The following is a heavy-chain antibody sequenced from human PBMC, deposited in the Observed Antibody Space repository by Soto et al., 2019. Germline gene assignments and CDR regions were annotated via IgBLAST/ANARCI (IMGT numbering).Heavy chain of an antibody. CDR2: ISSSSSTI. Sequence: PGGSLRLSCAASGFTFSSYSMNWVRQAPGKGLEWVSYISSSSSTIYYADSVKGRFTISRDNAKNSLYLQMNSLRDEDTAVYYCARDRSAAAGVERPYYYYGMDVWGQGTTVTVSS. J-gene: IGHJ6*02. CDR3: ARDRSAAAGVERPYYYYGMDV. D-gene: IGHD6-13*01. V-gene: IGHV3-48*02. CDR1: GFTFSSYS.